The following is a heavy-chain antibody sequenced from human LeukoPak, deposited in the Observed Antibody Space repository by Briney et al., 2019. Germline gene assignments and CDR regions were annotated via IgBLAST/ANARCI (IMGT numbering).Heavy chain of an antibody. CDR2: ISSSSSYI. J-gene: IGHJ4*02. CDR3: STASNPGLQLS. Sequence: GGSLRLSCAASGFTFSDYYMNWVRQAPGKGLEWVSSISSSSSYIYYADSVKGRFTISRHNVKNSLYLQTNMTISDDTAVYYCSTASNPGLQLSWGQGTLVTVSS. D-gene: IGHD1-1*01. V-gene: IGHV3-21*04. CDR1: GFTFSDYY.